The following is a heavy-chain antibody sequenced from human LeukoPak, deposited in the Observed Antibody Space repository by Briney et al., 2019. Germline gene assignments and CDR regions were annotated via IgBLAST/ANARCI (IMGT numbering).Heavy chain of an antibody. V-gene: IGHV1-69*01. CDR1: GGTFSSYA. CDR3: ARALNYYYGMDV. Sequence: SVKVSCKASGGTFSSYAISWVRQAPGQGLEWMGGIIPIFGTANYAQKFQGRVAITADESTSTAYMELSSLRSEDTAVYYCARALNYYYGMDVWGQGTTVTVSS. CDR2: IIPIFGTA. J-gene: IGHJ6*02.